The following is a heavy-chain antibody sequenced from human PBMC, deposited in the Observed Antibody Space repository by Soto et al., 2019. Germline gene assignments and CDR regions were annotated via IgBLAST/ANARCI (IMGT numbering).Heavy chain of an antibody. V-gene: IGHV5-51*01. CDR1: GYTFSNFW. D-gene: IGHD2-2*01. Sequence: GESLKISCQGSGYTFSNFWVGWVRQLPGQGLEWMGIIYPGDHETRYSPSFHGKVTISAEKSIKTAYLQWNRLEASDSAFYFCARSPSIRPYFDHWGQGALVTLSS. CDR2: IYPGDHET. CDR3: ARSPSIRPYFDH. J-gene: IGHJ4*02.